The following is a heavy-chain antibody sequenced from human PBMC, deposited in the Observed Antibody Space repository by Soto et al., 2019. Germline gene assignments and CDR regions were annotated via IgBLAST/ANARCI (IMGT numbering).Heavy chain of an antibody. CDR3: ARDSNGIAVAGTWFDP. CDR2: IDAGNGNT. CDR1: GYTFTSYA. Sequence: ASVKVSCKASGYTFTSYAMHWVRQAPGQRLEWMGWIDAGNGNTKYSQKLQGRVTMTTDTSTSTAYMELRSLRSDDTAVYYCARDSNGIAVAGTWFDPWGQGTLVTVSS. D-gene: IGHD6-19*01. J-gene: IGHJ5*02. V-gene: IGHV1-3*01.